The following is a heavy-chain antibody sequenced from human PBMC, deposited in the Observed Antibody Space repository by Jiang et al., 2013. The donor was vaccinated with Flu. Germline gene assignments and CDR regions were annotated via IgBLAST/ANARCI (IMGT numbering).Heavy chain of an antibody. Sequence: VQLLESGGGLVQPGGSLRLPCAASGFTFSSYAMSWVRQAPGKGLEWVSAISGSGGSTYYADSVKGRFTISRDNSKNTLYLQMNSLRAEDTAVYYCAKDYEKFLEWLLDYWGQGTLVTVSS. D-gene: IGHD3-3*01. CDR2: ISGSGGST. J-gene: IGHJ4*02. V-gene: IGHV3-23*01. CDR1: GFTFSSYA. CDR3: AKDYEKFLEWLLDY.